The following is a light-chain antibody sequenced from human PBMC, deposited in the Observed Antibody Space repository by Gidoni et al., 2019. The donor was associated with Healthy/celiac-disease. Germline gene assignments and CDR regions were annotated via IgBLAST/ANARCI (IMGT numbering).Light chain of an antibody. Sequence: EIVITQTPATLSVSPGERATLSCRASQSVTSTLAWDQQKPGQAPRLLIYGASTRATGIPARFIGSGSGTEFTLTISSLQSEDFAVYYCQQYNNWPPGTFGQGTKLEIK. V-gene: IGKV3-15*01. CDR1: QSVTST. CDR3: QQYNNWPPGT. J-gene: IGKJ2*01. CDR2: GAS.